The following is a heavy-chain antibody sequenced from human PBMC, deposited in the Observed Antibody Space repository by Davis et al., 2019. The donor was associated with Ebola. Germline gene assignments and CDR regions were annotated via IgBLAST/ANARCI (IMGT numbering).Heavy chain of an antibody. Sequence: AASVKVSCTASGYTFTNYYMHWLRQAPGQGLEWMGRINPKSGGTNYAQKFLGRVTMTTDTSITTAYMELRSLRSDDTAVYFCARTSIVGTTTTASDIWGQGTMVTVSS. CDR1: GYTFTNYY. CDR2: INPKSGGT. V-gene: IGHV1-2*02. J-gene: IGHJ3*02. D-gene: IGHD1-26*01. CDR3: ARTSIVGTTTTASDI.